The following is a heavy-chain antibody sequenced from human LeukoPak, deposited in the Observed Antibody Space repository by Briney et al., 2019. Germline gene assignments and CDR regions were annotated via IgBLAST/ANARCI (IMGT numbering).Heavy chain of an antibody. V-gene: IGHV4-30-2*01. Sequence: SQTLSLTCTVSGGSISSGGYYWSWIRQPPGKGLEWIGYIYHSGSTYYNPSLKSRVTISVDRSKNQFSLKLSSVTAVDTAVYYCARGKTGDFDYWGQGTLVTVSS. J-gene: IGHJ4*02. CDR2: IYHSGST. D-gene: IGHD7-27*01. CDR3: ARGKTGDFDY. CDR1: GGSISSGGYY.